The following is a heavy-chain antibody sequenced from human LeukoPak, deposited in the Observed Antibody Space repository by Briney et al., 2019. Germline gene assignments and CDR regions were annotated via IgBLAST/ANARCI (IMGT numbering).Heavy chain of an antibody. Sequence: SETLSLTCTVSGGSISSYYWSWIRQPPGKGLEWIGYIYYSGSTNYNPSLKSRVTISVDTSKNQFSLKLSSVTAADTALYYCARGGGFWSGYYLDYRGQGTLVTVSS. CDR3: ARGGGFWSGYYLDY. CDR1: GGSISSYY. CDR2: IYYSGST. V-gene: IGHV4-59*01. D-gene: IGHD3-3*01. J-gene: IGHJ4*02.